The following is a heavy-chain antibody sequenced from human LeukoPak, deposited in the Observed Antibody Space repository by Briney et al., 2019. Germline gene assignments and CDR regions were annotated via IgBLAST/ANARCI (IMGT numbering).Heavy chain of an antibody. CDR3: ARDQSITTFGAFDI. CDR1: GFTFSDNY. J-gene: IGHJ3*02. D-gene: IGHD3-10*02. Sequence: GGSLRLSCAASGFTFSDNYMNWIRQAPGKGLEWGSYISSDTTYTDYADSVKGRFTISRDNAKKLLYLQMNSLRAEDTAIYYCARDQSITTFGAFDIWGQGTMVTVSS. V-gene: IGHV3-11*06. CDR2: ISSDTTYT.